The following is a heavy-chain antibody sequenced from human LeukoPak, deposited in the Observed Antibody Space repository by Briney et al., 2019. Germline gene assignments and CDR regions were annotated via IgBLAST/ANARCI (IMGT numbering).Heavy chain of an antibody. J-gene: IGHJ4*02. V-gene: IGHV3-9*01. CDR2: ISWNSGSI. CDR1: GFTFDDYA. Sequence: PGRSLRLSCAASGFTFDDYAMHWVRQAPGKGLEWVSGISWNSGSIGYADSVKGRFTISRDNAKNSLYLQMNSLRAEDTAVYYCARDDSSLGAFDYWGQGTLVTVSS. CDR3: ARDDSSLGAFDY. D-gene: IGHD1-26*01.